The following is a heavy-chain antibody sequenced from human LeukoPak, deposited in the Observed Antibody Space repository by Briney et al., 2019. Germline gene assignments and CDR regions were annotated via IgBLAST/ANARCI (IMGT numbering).Heavy chain of an antibody. CDR3: AKDQWEFYGSFDY. Sequence: GSLRLSCAASGFTFSSRGMHWVRQAPGKGLEWVAGISYDGSKKYYVDSVMGRFTISRDGSRNTVYLQMNSLRTEDTAVYYCAKDQWEFYGSFDYWGLGTLVTVSS. CDR1: GFTFSSRG. V-gene: IGHV3-30*18. J-gene: IGHJ4*02. D-gene: IGHD1-26*01. CDR2: ISYDGSKK.